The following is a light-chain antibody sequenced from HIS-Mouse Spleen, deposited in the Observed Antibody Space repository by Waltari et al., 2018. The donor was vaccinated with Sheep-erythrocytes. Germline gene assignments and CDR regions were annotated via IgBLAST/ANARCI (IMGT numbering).Light chain of an antibody. CDR3: QRTYHAPPA. Sequence: LELTHSPASLSASLGDSVTITCRLSQGISSYLNWDRQKPGKVPKLLIYSGSNLQSGVPSRFSGSGSGTDFTLTISSLKAEDVATYYGQRTYHAPPAFGGGTKVEIK. V-gene: IGKV1-27*01. CDR2: SGS. J-gene: IGKJ4*01. CDR1: QGISSY.